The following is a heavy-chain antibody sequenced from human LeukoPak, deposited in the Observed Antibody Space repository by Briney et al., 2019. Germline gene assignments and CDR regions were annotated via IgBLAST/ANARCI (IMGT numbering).Heavy chain of an antibody. CDR3: AKGQRYNWDDDAVYM. Sequence: GGSLRLSCAASGFTFSSYGMSWVRQAPGKGLEWVSRIITSSDRTYYADSVKGRFTISRDNSKNTLYLQMNSLRAEDTAIYYCAKGQRYNWDDDAVYMWGQGTMVIVSS. V-gene: IGHV3-23*01. CDR1: GFTFSSYG. J-gene: IGHJ3*02. CDR2: IITSSDRT. D-gene: IGHD1-20*01.